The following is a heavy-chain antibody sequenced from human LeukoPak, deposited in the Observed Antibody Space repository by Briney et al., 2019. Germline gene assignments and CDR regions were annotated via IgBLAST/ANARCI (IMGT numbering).Heavy chain of an antibody. CDR2: IYYSGST. V-gene: IGHV4-39*07. J-gene: IGHJ6*02. D-gene: IGHD3-10*01. Sequence: PSETLSLTCTVSGGSISSSSYYWGWIRQPPGKGLEWIGSIYYSGSTYYNPSLKSRVTISVDTSKNQFSLKLSSVTAADTAVYYCSRGDYMSMVRGAPRYYYGMDVWGQGTTVTVSS. CDR1: GGSISSSSYY. CDR3: SRGDYMSMVRGAPRYYYGMDV.